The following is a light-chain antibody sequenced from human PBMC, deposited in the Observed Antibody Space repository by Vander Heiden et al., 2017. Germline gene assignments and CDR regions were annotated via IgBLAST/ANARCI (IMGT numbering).Light chain of an antibody. Sequence: QSVLTQPLSASGTPGQRVTISCSGSSSNIGSNYGYWYQQLPGTAPKLLSSSNNQRPEGVPDRFSGSKSGTSASLAISGLRSEDEADYYCAAWDDSLSGWVFGGGTNLTVL. J-gene: IGLJ3*02. CDR2: SNN. CDR1: SSNIGSNY. CDR3: AAWDDSLSGWV. V-gene: IGLV1-47*02.